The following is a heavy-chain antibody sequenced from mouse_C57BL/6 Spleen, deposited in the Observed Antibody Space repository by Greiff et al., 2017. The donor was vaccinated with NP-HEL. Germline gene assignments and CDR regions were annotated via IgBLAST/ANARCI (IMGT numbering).Heavy chain of an antibody. Sequence: EVMLVESGGGLVKPGGSLKLSCAASGFTFSSYTMSWVRQTPEKRLEWVATISGGGGNTYYPDSVKGRFTISRDNAKNTLYLQMSSLRSEDTALYYCARHTLYYYGPFAYWGQGTLVTVSA. J-gene: IGHJ3*01. V-gene: IGHV5-9*01. D-gene: IGHD1-1*01. CDR1: GFTFSSYT. CDR3: ARHTLYYYGPFAY. CDR2: ISGGGGNT.